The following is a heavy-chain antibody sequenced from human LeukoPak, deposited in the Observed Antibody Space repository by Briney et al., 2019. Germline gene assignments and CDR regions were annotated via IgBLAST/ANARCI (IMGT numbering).Heavy chain of an antibody. V-gene: IGHV3-30*02. Sequence: PGGSLRLSCAASGFTFSTYSMHWVRQAPGKGLEWVAFIRYDGSNKYYADSVKGRFTISRDNSKNTLYLQMNSLRAEDTAVYYCAKDLSRVALYYYYYMDVWGKGTTVTVSS. CDR1: GFTFSTYS. D-gene: IGHD5/OR15-5a*01. CDR2: IRYDGSNK. CDR3: AKDLSRVALYYYYYMDV. J-gene: IGHJ6*03.